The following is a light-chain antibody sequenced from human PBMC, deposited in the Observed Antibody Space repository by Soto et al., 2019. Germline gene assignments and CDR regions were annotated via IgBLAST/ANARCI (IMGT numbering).Light chain of an antibody. J-gene: IGKJ1*01. CDR3: QQNYRATPWT. Sequence: DIQMTQSPSSLSASVGDRITITCRASQSISRYLNWYQHKPGKAPKLLINAASSLERGVPSRFSGGGSGTDFTLNISSLQTDDLATYYCQQNYRATPWTFGQGTKVDIK. V-gene: IGKV1-39*01. CDR1: QSISRY. CDR2: AAS.